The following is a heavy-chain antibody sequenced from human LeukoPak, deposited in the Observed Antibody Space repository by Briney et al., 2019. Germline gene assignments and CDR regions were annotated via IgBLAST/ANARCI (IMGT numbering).Heavy chain of an antibody. D-gene: IGHD1-26*01. CDR3: ARSQYSGSYYSVGY. J-gene: IGHJ4*02. CDR1: GGSISSGSYY. CDR2: IYTSGST. V-gene: IGHV4-61*02. Sequence: PSQTLSLTCTVSGGSISSGSYYWSWIRQPAGKGLEWIGRIYTSGSTNYNPSLKSRVTISVDTSKNQFSLKLSSVTAADTAVYYCARSQYSGSYYSVGYRGQGTLVTVSS.